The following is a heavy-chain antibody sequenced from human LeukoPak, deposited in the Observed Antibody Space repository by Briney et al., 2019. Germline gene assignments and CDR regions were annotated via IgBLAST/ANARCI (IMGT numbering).Heavy chain of an antibody. CDR3: ARDGYCSSSTCIGWFDP. D-gene: IGHD2-2*03. CDR1: GYTFTDYY. CDR2: INPNSGGT. V-gene: IGHV1-2*02. J-gene: IGHJ5*02. Sequence: ASVKVSCKASGYTFTDYYLHWVRQAPGQGLEWMDWINPNSGGTNYAQKFQGRVTMTRDASISTAYMDLSRLRSDDTAVYYCARDGYCSSSTCIGWFDPWGQGALVTVSS.